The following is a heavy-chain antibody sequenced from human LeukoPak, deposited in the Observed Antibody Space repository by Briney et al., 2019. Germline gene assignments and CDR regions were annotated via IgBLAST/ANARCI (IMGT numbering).Heavy chain of an antibody. CDR2: IYYSGST. J-gene: IGHJ6*02. V-gene: IGHV4-59*01. CDR1: GGSISSYY. D-gene: IGHD6-6*01. CDR3: ARESALDGMDV. Sequence: SSGTLSLTCTVSGGSISSYYWSWIRQPPGKGLEWIGYIYYSGSTNYNPSLKSRVTISVDTSKNQFSLKLSSVTAADTAVYYCARESALDGMDVWGQGTTVTVSS.